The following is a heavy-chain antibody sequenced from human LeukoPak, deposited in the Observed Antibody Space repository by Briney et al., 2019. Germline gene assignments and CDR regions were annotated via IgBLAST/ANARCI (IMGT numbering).Heavy chain of an antibody. CDR2: IYHSGST. V-gene: IGHV4-30-2*01. CDR1: GGSISSGGYS. J-gene: IGHJ1*01. Sequence: PSETLSLTCTVSGGSISSGGYSWSWIRQPPGKGLEWIGYIYHSGSTYYNPSLKSRVTISVDRSKNQFSLKLSSVTAADTAAYYCARGFRVKYFQHWGQGTLVTVSS. CDR3: ARGFRVKYFQH. D-gene: IGHD4-23*01.